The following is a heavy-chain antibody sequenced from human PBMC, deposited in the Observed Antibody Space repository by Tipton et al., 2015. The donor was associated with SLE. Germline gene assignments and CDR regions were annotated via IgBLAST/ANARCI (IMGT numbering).Heavy chain of an antibody. Sequence: TLSLTCIVSGGSITTRSYYWGWIRQPPGKGLEWIASISYSGATYYNPSLKSRVIISLDTSRNHFYLKLTSVTAADTAVYYCARDRRGWYFDLWGRGTLVTVSS. CDR2: ISYSGAT. J-gene: IGHJ2*01. CDR3: ARDRRGWYFDL. CDR1: GGSITTRSYY. V-gene: IGHV4-39*07. D-gene: IGHD3-10*01.